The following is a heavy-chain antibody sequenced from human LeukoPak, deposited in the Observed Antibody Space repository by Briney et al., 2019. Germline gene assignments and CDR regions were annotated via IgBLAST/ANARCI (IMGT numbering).Heavy chain of an antibody. V-gene: IGHV3-23*01. Sequence: PGGSLRLSCAASGFTFSSYAMNWVRQAPGKGLEWVSAISGSGGSTYYADSVKGRFTISRDNSKNTLYLQMNSLRAEDTAVYYCARDHRSYFDYWGQGTLVTVSS. CDR1: GFTFSSYA. CDR2: ISGSGGST. J-gene: IGHJ4*02. CDR3: ARDHRSYFDY.